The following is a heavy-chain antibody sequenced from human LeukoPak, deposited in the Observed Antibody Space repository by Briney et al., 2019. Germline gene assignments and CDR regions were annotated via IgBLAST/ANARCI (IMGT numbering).Heavy chain of an antibody. Sequence: GASVKVSCKASGYTFTRYPIHWVRQAPGQRLEWMGWINAGNGNTRYSQIFQGRVTITRVTSASIAYMELSSLRSEDTAVYYCASSDWNYFDYWGQGTLVTVSS. CDR3: ASSDWNYFDY. J-gene: IGHJ4*02. V-gene: IGHV1-3*01. CDR1: GYTFTRYP. D-gene: IGHD2-21*01. CDR2: INAGNGNT.